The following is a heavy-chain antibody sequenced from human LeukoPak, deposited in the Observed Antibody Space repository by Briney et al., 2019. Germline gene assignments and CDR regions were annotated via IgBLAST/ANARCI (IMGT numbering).Heavy chain of an antibody. CDR2: IKQDGSEK. CDR3: ARDWLDVVAEYFDY. J-gene: IGHJ4*02. D-gene: IGHD2-15*01. CDR1: GFTFSSYW. Sequence: GGSLRLSCAASGFTFSSYWMSWVRQAPGKGLEWVANIKQDGSEKYYVDSVKGRFTISRDNVKNSLYLQMNSLRAEDTAVYYCARDWLDVVAEYFDYWGQGTLVTVSS. V-gene: IGHV3-7*01.